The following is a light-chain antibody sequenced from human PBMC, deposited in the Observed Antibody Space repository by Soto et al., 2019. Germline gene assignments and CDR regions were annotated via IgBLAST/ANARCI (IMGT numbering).Light chain of an antibody. CDR2: GAS. V-gene: IGKV1-39*01. CDR3: EQSYSTRWT. Sequence: DIQMTQSPSSLSASVGDRVTITCRASQTISHYLNWYQQKPGKAPKLLIYGASSLQSGVPSRFSGSGSGTDFTPSISSLQPEDFATYYCEQSYSTRWTFGQGTKVEIK. J-gene: IGKJ1*01. CDR1: QTISHY.